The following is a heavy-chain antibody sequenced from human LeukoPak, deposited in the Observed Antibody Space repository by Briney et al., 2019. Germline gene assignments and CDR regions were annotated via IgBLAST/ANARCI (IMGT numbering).Heavy chain of an antibody. D-gene: IGHD4-17*01. J-gene: IGHJ4*02. CDR1: GFTFSSYS. CDR2: ISSSSSYI. Sequence: GGSLRLSCAASGFTFSSYSMNWVRQAPGKGLEWVSSISSSSSYIYYADSVKGRFTISRDNAKNSLYLQMNSLRAEDTAVYYCARDTTVTIGPYYFDYWGQGTLVTVSS. V-gene: IGHV3-21*01. CDR3: ARDTTVTIGPYYFDY.